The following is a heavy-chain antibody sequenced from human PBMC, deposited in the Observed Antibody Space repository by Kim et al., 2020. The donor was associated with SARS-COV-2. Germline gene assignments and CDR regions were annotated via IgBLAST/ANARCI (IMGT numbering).Heavy chain of an antibody. CDR2: FYSGGRG. CDR1: GDSINTYY. Sequence: SETLSLTCNVSGDSINTYYWTWIRQPPGKGLEWIGYFYSGGRGGYNPSLRSRVTILGDTSKNQFSLKLSSVTAADTAVYFCVREFYDETPGYYGYFDSWGPGILVTVSS. J-gene: IGHJ4*02. CDR3: VREFYDETPGYYGYFDS. D-gene: IGHD3-22*01. V-gene: IGHV4-59*01.